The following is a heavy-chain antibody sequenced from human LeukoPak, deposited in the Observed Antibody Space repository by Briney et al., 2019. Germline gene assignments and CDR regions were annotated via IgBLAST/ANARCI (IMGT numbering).Heavy chain of an antibody. CDR3: ARDRCSSTSCYGPGGY. Sequence: ASVKVSCKASGYTFTSYGISWVRQAPEQGLEWMGWISAYNGNTNYAQKLQGRVTMTTDTSTSTAYMELRSLRSDDTAVYYCARDRCSSTSCYGPGGYWGQGTLVTVSS. CDR1: GYTFTSYG. D-gene: IGHD2-2*01. J-gene: IGHJ4*02. V-gene: IGHV1-18*01. CDR2: ISAYNGNT.